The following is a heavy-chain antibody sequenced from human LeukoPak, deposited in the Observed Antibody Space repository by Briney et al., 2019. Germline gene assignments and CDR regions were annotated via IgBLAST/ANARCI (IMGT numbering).Heavy chain of an antibody. CDR2: MYYSGSI. V-gene: IGHV4-59*08. CDR1: GDSISSYY. CDR3: ARHRTKIYYFDY. J-gene: IGHJ4*02. Sequence: SETLSLTCTVSGDSISSYYWSWIRQPPGKGLEWIGYMYYSGSINYNPSLKSRVTISVDTSKNQFSLKLSSVTAADTAVYYCARHRTKIYYFDYWGQGTLVTVSS.